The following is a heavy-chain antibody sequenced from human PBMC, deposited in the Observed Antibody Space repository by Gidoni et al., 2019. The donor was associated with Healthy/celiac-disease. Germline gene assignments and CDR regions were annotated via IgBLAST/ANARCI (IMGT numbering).Heavy chain of an antibody. D-gene: IGHD6-19*01. CDR2: ISSSSSYI. Sequence: EVQLVESGGGLVKPGGSLRLSCAASGFTFSSYSMNWVRQAPGKGLEWVSSISSSSSYIYYADSVKGRFTISRDNAKNSLYLQMNSLRAEDTAVYYCARGIAVAGGVFDYWGQGTLVTVSS. J-gene: IGHJ4*02. V-gene: IGHV3-21*01. CDR3: ARGIAVAGGVFDY. CDR1: GFTFSSYS.